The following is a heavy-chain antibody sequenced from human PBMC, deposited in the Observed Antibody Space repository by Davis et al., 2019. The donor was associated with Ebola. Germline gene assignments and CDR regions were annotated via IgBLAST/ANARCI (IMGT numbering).Heavy chain of an antibody. CDR3: ARGLRSSLRYYYYGMDV. V-gene: IGHV1-8*02. J-gene: IGHJ6*04. Sequence: AASVKVSCKASGYTFTNYDINWVRQATGQGLEWMGWMNPNSGNTGYAQKFQGRVTMTRNTSISTAYMELSSLRSEDTAVYYCARGLRSSLRYYYYGMDVWGKGTTVTVSS. CDR2: MNPNSGNT. D-gene: IGHD6-6*01. CDR1: GYTFTNYD.